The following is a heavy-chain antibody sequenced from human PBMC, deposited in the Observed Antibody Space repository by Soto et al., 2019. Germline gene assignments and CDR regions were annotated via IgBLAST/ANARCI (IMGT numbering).Heavy chain of an antibody. Sequence: ASVKVSCKASGYTFTSYGISWVRQAPGQGVEWMGWISAYNGNTNYAQKLQGRVTMTTDTSTSTVYMELSSLRSEDTAVYYCATKQLADAFDIWGQGTMVTVSS. J-gene: IGHJ3*02. V-gene: IGHV1-18*04. CDR3: ATKQLADAFDI. CDR1: GYTFTSYG. CDR2: ISAYNGNT. D-gene: IGHD6-6*01.